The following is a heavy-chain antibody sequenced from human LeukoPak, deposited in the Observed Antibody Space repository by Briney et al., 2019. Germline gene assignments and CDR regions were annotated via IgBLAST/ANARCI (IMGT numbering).Heavy chain of an antibody. CDR3: ARDQVAVAGTMGFDY. V-gene: IGHV4-4*07. J-gene: IGHJ4*02. CDR2: IYTSGST. D-gene: IGHD6-19*01. CDR1: GGSISSYC. Sequence: PSETLSLTCTVSGGSISSYCWSWIRQPAGKGLEWIGRIYTSGSTNYNPSLKSRVTMSVDTSKNQFSLKLSSVTAADTAVYYCARDQVAVAGTMGFDYWGQGTLVTVSS.